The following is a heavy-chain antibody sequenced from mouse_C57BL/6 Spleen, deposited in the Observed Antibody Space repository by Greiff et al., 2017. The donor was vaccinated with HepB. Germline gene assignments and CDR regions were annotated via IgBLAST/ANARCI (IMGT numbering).Heavy chain of an antibody. V-gene: IGHV1-7*01. CDR3: ARNYDDEYYFDY. J-gene: IGHJ2*01. CDR1: GYTFTSYW. D-gene: IGHD2-4*01. Sequence: VQRVESGAELAKPGASVKLSCKASGYTFTSYWMHWVNQRPGQGLEWIGYINPSSGYTKYNQKFKYRATLTADKSSSTAYMQLSSLTYEDSAVYYCARNYDDEYYFDYWGQGTTLTVSS. CDR2: INPSSGYT.